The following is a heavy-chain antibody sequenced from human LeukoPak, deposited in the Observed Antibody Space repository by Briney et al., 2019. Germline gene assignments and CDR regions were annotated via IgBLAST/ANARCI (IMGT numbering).Heavy chain of an antibody. CDR2: VNRDGSET. V-gene: IGHV3-7*03. CDR1: GFPLSSHW. J-gene: IGHJ6*02. CDR3: ARNNGMDV. Sequence: GGSLRLSCAASGFPLSSHWMTWVRQVPGRGPEWVANVNRDGSETYYLDSVKGRFTISKDNAKNSLYLQMNSLRAEDTALYHCARNNGMDVWSQGTTVIVSS.